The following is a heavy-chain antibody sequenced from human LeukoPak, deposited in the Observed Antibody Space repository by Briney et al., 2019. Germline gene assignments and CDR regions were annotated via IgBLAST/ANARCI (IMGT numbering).Heavy chain of an antibody. J-gene: IGHJ4*02. CDR2: ISAYNGNT. CDR3: ARDVITMVRGVDIDY. D-gene: IGHD3-10*01. CDR1: GYTFTSYG. Sequence: ASVKVSCKASGYTFTSYGISWVRQAPGQGLEWMGWISAYNGNTNYAQKLQGRVTMTTDTSTSTASMELRSLRSDDTAVYYCARDVITMVRGVDIDYWGQGTLVTVSS. V-gene: IGHV1-18*01.